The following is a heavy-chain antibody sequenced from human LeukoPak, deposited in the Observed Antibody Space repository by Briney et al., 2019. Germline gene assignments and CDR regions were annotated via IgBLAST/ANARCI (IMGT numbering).Heavy chain of an antibody. CDR2: ISGSGGST. Sequence: GGSLRLSCAASGFTFSSYAMSWVRQAPGKGLEGVSAISGSGGSTYYADSVKGRFTISRDNSKNTLYLQMNSLRAEDTAVYYCAKDATVAAQGSLNPLGVVDYWGQGTLVTVSS. V-gene: IGHV3-23*01. D-gene: IGHD4-23*01. J-gene: IGHJ4*02. CDR3: AKDATVAAQGSLNPLGVVDY. CDR1: GFTFSSYA.